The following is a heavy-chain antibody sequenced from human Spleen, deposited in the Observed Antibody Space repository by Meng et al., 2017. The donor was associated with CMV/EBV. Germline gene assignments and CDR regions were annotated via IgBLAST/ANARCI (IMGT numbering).Heavy chain of an antibody. CDR2: IYYSGST. J-gene: IGHJ3*02. CDR3: ASESITIFGVVSGVDAFDI. D-gene: IGHD3-3*01. CDR1: GGSISSSSYY. Sequence: SGTLSLTCTVSGGSISSSSYYWGWIRQPPGKGLEWIGSIYYSGSTYYNPSLKSRVTISVDTSKNQFSLKLSSVTAADTAVYYCASESITIFGVVSGVDAFDIWGQGTMVTVSS. V-gene: IGHV4-39*01.